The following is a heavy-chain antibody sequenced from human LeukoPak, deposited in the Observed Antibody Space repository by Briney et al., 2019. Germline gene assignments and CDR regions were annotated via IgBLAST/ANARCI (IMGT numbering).Heavy chain of an antibody. J-gene: IGHJ4*02. CDR2: IYYSGST. CDR3: ARGNSYGSFFDY. Sequence: PSETLSLTCTVSGGSISSHYWSWIRQPPGKGLEWIGYIYYSGSTNYNPSLKSRVTTSVDTSKNQFSLKLSSVTAADTAVYYCARGNSYGSFFDYWGQGTLVTVSS. CDR1: GGSISSHY. D-gene: IGHD5-18*01. V-gene: IGHV4-59*11.